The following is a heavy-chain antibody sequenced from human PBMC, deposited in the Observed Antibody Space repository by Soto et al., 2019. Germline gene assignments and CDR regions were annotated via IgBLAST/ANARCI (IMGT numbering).Heavy chain of an antibody. CDR1: GGTFSSYA. V-gene: IGHV1-69*12. CDR3: ARRSLTMVRGVKHNWFDP. Sequence: QVQLVQSGAEVKKPGSSVKVSCKASGGTFSSYAISWVRQAPGQGLEWMGGIIPIFGTANYAQKFQGRVTITAVESTSTAYIELSSLRSEDTAVYYCARRSLTMVRGVKHNWFDPWGQGTLVTVSS. D-gene: IGHD3-10*01. J-gene: IGHJ5*02. CDR2: IIPIFGTA.